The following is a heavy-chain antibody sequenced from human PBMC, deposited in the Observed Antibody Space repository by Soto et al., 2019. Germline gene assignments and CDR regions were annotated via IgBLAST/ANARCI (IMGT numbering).Heavy chain of an antibody. CDR1: GYTFTSYD. CDR3: ARGGWYDAKGGTMRNNWFDP. Sequence: ASVQVSCKASGYTFTSYDISWVRQATGQGLEWMGWMNPNSGNTGYAQKFQGRVTMTRNTSISTAYMELSSLRSEDTAVYYCARGGWYDAKGGTMRNNWFDPWGQGTLVTVSS. V-gene: IGHV1-8*01. J-gene: IGHJ5*02. D-gene: IGHD1-1*01. CDR2: MNPNSGNT.